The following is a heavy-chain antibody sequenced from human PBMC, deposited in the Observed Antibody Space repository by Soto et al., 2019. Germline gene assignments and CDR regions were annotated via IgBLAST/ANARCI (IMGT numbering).Heavy chain of an antibody. CDR3: ARPQGGKRDYWAMDV. D-gene: IGHD1-26*01. CDR2: TYYRSKWYN. Sequence: WLTLSLTCDISGDSVSINSSAWNWLRHSPSRGLEWLGRTYYRSKWYNDYAVSVKSRITIKTDTSKNQFSLQLNSVTPEDTAVYDGARPQGGKRDYWAMDVGGQGTRVTVS. V-gene: IGHV6-1*01. J-gene: IGHJ6*02. CDR1: GDSVSINSSA.